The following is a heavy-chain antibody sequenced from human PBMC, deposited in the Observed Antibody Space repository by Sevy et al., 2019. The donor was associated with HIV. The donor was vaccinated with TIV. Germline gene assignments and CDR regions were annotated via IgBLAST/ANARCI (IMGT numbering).Heavy chain of an antibody. J-gene: IGHJ4*02. CDR1: GGSITSLY. D-gene: IGHD1-26*01. Sequence: SGTLSLTCAVSGGSITSLYWNWIRQPPGKGLEWIANIYYNGHINYNPSLKSRVTLSLDTSKNQFSLRLSSVTAADTAMYYCAGENAWGRGYSWGQGTLVTVSS. V-gene: IGHV4-59*08. CDR2: IYYNGHI. CDR3: AGENAWGRGYS.